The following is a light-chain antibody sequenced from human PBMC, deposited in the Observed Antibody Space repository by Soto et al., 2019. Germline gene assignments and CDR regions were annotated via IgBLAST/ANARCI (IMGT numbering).Light chain of an antibody. Sequence: EIVMTQSPATLSVSPGERATLSCRASQSVGSHLAWYQQKPGQAPRLLIYDASARATGIPARFSGSGSGTEFTLTISSLQSEDFAVYYCQQYKHWPPWTFGQGTQVDIK. CDR3: QQYKHWPPWT. CDR1: QSVGSH. J-gene: IGKJ1*01. V-gene: IGKV3D-15*01. CDR2: DAS.